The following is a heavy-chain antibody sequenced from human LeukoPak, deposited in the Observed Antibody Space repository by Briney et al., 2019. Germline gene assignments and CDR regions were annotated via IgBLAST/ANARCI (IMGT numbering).Heavy chain of an antibody. Sequence: ASVKVSCKASGYTFTSYDINWVRQATGQGLEWMGWMNPNSGNTGYAQRFQGRVTITRNTSVTTAYMELSSLRSEDTAVYYCARGLVGATIGLVYWGQGTLSPSPQ. J-gene: IGHJ4*02. D-gene: IGHD1-26*01. CDR2: MNPNSGNT. CDR1: GYTFTSYD. V-gene: IGHV1-8*03. CDR3: ARGLVGATIGLVY.